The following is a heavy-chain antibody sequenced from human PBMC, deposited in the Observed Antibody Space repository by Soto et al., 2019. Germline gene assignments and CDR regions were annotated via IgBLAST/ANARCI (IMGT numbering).Heavy chain of an antibody. CDR2: IYDSGST. V-gene: IGHV4-31*03. CDR1: GASISSGGYY. Sequence: QVQLQESGPGLVKPSQTLSLTCTVSGASISSGGYYWSWIRQHPGKGLEWIGYIYDSGSTYHNPSLESRVTISVDTSKNQFSLKLNSVTAADTAVYYCARGGSSGYNAWGQGILVTVSS. D-gene: IGHD3-22*01. CDR3: ARGGSSGYNA. J-gene: IGHJ5*02.